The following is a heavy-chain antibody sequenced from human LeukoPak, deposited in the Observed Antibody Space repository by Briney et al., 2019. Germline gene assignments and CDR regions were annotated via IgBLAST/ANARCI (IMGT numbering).Heavy chain of an antibody. Sequence: GGSLRLSCAASGFTFSSYGMHWVRQAPGKGLEWVAFIRYDGSNKYYADSVKGRFTISRDNSKNTLYLQMNSLRAEDTAVYYCAKDLGFQEGFDYWGQGTLVTVSS. V-gene: IGHV3-30*02. CDR3: AKDLGFQEGFDY. J-gene: IGHJ4*02. CDR2: IRYDGSNK. CDR1: GFTFSSYG. D-gene: IGHD3-16*01.